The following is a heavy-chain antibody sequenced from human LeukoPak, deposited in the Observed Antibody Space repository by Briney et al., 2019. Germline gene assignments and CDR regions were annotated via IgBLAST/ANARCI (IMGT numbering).Heavy chain of an antibody. D-gene: IGHD3-10*01. J-gene: IGHJ4*02. CDR2: INPNSGAT. Sequence: ASVTVSCKPSVYTFTVYYMHWVRQAPGQGLEWMGWINPNSGATNYAQKFQGRVTVTRDTSINTAYMELSRLRSDDTAVYYCAREPPRGRGSYYFDYWGQGTLVTVSS. CDR1: VYTFTVYY. V-gene: IGHV1-2*02. CDR3: AREPPRGRGSYYFDY.